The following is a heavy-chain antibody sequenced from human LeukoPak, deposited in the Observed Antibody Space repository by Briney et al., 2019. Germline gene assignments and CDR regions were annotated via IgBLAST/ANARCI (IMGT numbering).Heavy chain of an antibody. CDR2: IIPIFGTA. D-gene: IGHD5-24*01. CDR3: AREGDAYNTYFDS. V-gene: IGHV1-69*13. Sequence: TVKLSCEASGGTFTSYAISWVPQAPGQGLEWMGGIIPIFGTANFAQQFRGRVTITADESTSTVYMELSSLRFEDTAVYYCAREGDAYNTYFDSWGQGTLVTVSS. CDR1: GGTFTSYA. J-gene: IGHJ4*02.